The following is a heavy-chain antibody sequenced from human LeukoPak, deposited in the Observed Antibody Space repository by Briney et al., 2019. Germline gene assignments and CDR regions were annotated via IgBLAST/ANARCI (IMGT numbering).Heavy chain of an antibody. CDR1: GFTFSSYS. V-gene: IGHV3-48*04. CDR3: ARDLGGYNHN. CDR2: ISSSSSTI. Sequence: PGGSLRLSCAASGFTFSSYSMKWVRQAPGKGLEWVSYISSSSSTIYYADSVKGRFTISRDNAKNSLYLQMNSLRAEDTAVYYCARDLGGYNHNWGQGTLVTVSS. D-gene: IGHD5-24*01. J-gene: IGHJ4*02.